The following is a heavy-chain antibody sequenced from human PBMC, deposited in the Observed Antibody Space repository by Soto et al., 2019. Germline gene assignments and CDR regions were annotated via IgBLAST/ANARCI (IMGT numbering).Heavy chain of an antibody. Sequence: SEILSLPSSVAGGSISSYCWSWIRQTPGKGLEWIGYNYYSGSTNYNPSLKSRVTISVDTSKNQFSLKLSSVTAADTAVYYCARDQLAYCGGDCYGYGMDVWGQGTTVTVSS. CDR1: GGSISSYC. CDR3: ARDQLAYCGGDCYGYGMDV. D-gene: IGHD2-21*02. V-gene: IGHV4-59*01. CDR2: NYYSGST. J-gene: IGHJ6*02.